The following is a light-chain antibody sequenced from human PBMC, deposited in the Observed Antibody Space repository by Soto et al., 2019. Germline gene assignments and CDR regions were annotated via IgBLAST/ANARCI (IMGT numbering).Light chain of an antibody. V-gene: IGKV3-20*01. CDR1: QVVVTAY. CDR3: LLLRVSPT. CDR2: GAS. J-gene: IGKJ3*01. Sequence: EIVLTQSPGTLSVSPGERATLSCRASQVVVTAYIHWYQHKPGQAPRLLISGASTRASGIPDRFSGSGVGTDFPLTSNRLEPEDCAVYYCLLLRVSPTFGPGSRVHI.